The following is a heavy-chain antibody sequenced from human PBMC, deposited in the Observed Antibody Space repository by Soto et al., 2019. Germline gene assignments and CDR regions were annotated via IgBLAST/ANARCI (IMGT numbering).Heavy chain of an antibody. V-gene: IGHV3-74*01. CDR1: GFTFSSYW. J-gene: IGHJ3*02. CDR2: INIEGSST. CDR3: ARFRVPI. Sequence: EVQLVESGGGLVQPGGSLRLSCASSGFTFSSYWINWVRQATGEGLVWVSRINIEGSSTSYEDSVKGRFTISRDNAKNTLYLQMNSLRAEDTAIYYCARFRVPIWGQGTMVTVAT. D-gene: IGHD3-3*01.